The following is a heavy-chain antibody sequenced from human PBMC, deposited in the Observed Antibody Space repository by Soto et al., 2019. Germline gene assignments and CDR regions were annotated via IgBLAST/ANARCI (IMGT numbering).Heavy chain of an antibody. Sequence: SLRLSCAASGFTFSNYGMHWVRQAPGKGLEWVAIIWHDGNNKYYADSVRGRFIISRDNSKNRLYLQMNSLRAEDTAVYYCASDLVAAYDSYGLDVWGQGTPVTVSS. J-gene: IGHJ6*02. D-gene: IGHD5-12*01. CDR2: IWHDGNNK. CDR3: ASDLVAAYDSYGLDV. V-gene: IGHV3-33*01. CDR1: GFTFSNYG.